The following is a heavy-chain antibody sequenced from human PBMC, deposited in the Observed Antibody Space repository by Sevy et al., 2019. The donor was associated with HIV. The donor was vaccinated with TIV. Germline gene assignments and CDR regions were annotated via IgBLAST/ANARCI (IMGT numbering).Heavy chain of an antibody. J-gene: IGHJ4*02. V-gene: IGHV3-23*01. CDR1: GFTFSSYA. Sequence: GGSLRLSCAASGFTFSSYAMSWVRQAPGKGLEWVSAISGSGGSTYYADSVKGRFTISRDNSKNTLYLQMNSLRAEDTAVYYCARRSSGWDYFDYWGQGTPVTVSS. CDR3: ARRSSGWDYFDY. D-gene: IGHD6-19*01. CDR2: ISGSGGST.